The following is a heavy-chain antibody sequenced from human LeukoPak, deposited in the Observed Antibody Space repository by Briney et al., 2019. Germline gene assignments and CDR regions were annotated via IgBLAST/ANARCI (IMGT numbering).Heavy chain of an antibody. CDR1: GGSISSYY. CDR3: ARENGDYADGPDFEY. J-gene: IGHJ4*02. V-gene: IGHV4-59*01. D-gene: IGHD4-17*01. Sequence: PSETLSLTCALAGGSISSYYWSWIRQPPGKGLEWIGYIYYSGSTNYNPSLKSRVTISVDTSKNQFSLKLSSVTAADTAVYYCARENGDYADGPDFEYWGQGTLVTVSS. CDR2: IYYSGST.